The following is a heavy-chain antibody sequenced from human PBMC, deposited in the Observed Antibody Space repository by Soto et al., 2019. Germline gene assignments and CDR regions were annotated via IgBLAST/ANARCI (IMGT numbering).Heavy chain of an antibody. D-gene: IGHD3-10*01. CDR1: GFTFSSYA. V-gene: IGHV3-23*01. Sequence: GESLKISCAASGFTFSSYAMSWVRQAPGKGLEWVSAISGSGGSTYYADSVKGRFTISRDNSKNTLYLQMNSLRAEDTAVYYCAEGGFGERDYYYYYMDVWGKGTTVTVSS. CDR3: AEGGFGERDYYYYYMDV. J-gene: IGHJ6*03. CDR2: ISGSGGST.